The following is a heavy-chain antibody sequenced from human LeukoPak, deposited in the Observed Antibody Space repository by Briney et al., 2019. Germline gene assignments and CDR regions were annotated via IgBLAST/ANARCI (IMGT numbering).Heavy chain of an antibody. CDR1: GFTVSSNY. J-gene: IGHJ3*02. Sequence: GGSLRLSCAASGFTVSSNYMSWVRQAPGKGLEWVSVIYSGGSTYYADSVKGRFTISRDNSKNTLYLQMNSLRAEDTAVYYCATPFAAHDAFDIWGQGTMVTVSS. D-gene: IGHD6-13*01. CDR3: ATPFAAHDAFDI. CDR2: IYSGGST. V-gene: IGHV3-66*01.